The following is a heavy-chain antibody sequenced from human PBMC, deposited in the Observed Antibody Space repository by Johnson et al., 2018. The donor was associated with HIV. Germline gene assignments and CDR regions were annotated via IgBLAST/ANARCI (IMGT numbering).Heavy chain of an antibody. CDR2: IYSGGST. J-gene: IGHJ3*02. V-gene: IGHV3-66*01. D-gene: IGHD6-19*01. Sequence: VQLVESGGAVVQPGGSLRLSCAASEFTVSGGYMNWVRQAPGKGLEWVSVIYSGGSTYYVDSVEGRFTISRDNAKNSLFLQMNSLRAGDTAVYYCARDRLYSSGWYGTDAFDIWGQGTMVTVSS. CDR3: ARDRLYSSGWYGTDAFDI. CDR1: EFTVSGGY.